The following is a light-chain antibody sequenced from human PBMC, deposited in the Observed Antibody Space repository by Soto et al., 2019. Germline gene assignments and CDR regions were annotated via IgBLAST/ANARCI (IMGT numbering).Light chain of an antibody. J-gene: IGKJ4*01. Sequence: EIVMTQSPATLSVSPGERATLSCRASQSVSSSLAWYQQKPGQAPRVLIYAASTRAAGIPARFSGSGSGTDFTLTISSLEPEDFAVYYCQQRSNWPPALTFGGGTKVDIK. CDR3: QQRSNWPPALT. CDR2: AAS. CDR1: QSVSSS. V-gene: IGKV3-11*01.